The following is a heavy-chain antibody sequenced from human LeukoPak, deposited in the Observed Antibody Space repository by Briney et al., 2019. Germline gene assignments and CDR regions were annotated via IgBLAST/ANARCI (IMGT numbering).Heavy chain of an antibody. CDR2: ISAYNGNT. Sequence: ASVKVSCKASGYTFTNYGISWVRQAPGQGLEWMGWISAYNGNTNYAQNLQGRATMTTDTSTSTAYMELRSLRSDDTAVYYCARGPGIAVAGRFDYWGQGTLVTVSS. CDR3: ARGPGIAVAGRFDY. V-gene: IGHV1-18*01. J-gene: IGHJ4*02. D-gene: IGHD6-19*01. CDR1: GYTFTNYG.